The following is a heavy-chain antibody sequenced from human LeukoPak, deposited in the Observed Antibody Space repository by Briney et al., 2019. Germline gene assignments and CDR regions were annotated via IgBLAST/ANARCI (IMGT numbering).Heavy chain of an antibody. Sequence: PSETLSLTCTVSGGSISSYYWSWIRQPPGKGLEWIGYIYYSGSTNYNPSLKSRVTISVDTSKNQFSLKLSSVTAADTAVYYCARGQGISYWFGEQDAFDIWGQGTMVTVSS. CDR2: IYYSGST. D-gene: IGHD3-10*01. CDR1: GGSISSYY. CDR3: ARGQGISYWFGEQDAFDI. J-gene: IGHJ3*02. V-gene: IGHV4-59*01.